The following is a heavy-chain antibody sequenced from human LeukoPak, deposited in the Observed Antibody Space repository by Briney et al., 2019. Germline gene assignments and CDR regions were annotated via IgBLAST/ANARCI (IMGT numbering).Heavy chain of an antibody. J-gene: IGHJ4*02. CDR1: GGSISSGGYS. Sequence: SQTLSLTCAVSGGSISSGGYSWSWIRQPPGKGLEWIGYIYHGGSTYYNPSLKSRVTISVDRSKNQFSLKLSSVTAADTAVYYCARGGYYDSSGYYAFYFDYWGQGTLVTVSS. D-gene: IGHD3-22*01. CDR3: ARGGYYDSSGYYAFYFDY. CDR2: IYHGGST. V-gene: IGHV4-30-2*01.